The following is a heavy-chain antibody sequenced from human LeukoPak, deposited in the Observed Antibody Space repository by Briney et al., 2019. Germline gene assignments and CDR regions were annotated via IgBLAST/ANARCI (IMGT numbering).Heavy chain of an antibody. CDR2: IYYSGST. V-gene: IGHV4-59*08. CDR3: ARSYYDFWSGLVWFDP. Sequence: SETLSLTCTVSGGSISSYYWSWIRQPPGKGLEWIGYIYYSGSTNYNPSLKSRVTISVDTSKNQFSLKLSPVTAADTAVYYCARSYYDFWSGLVWFDPWGQGTLVTVSS. D-gene: IGHD3-3*01. J-gene: IGHJ5*02. CDR1: GGSISSYY.